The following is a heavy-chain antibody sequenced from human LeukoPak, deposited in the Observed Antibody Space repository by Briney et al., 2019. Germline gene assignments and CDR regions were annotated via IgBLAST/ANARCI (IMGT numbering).Heavy chain of an antibody. J-gene: IGHJ5*02. CDR3: AREYSGSNWWFDP. V-gene: IGHV1-18*01. D-gene: IGHD1-26*01. CDR1: GYTFNSYG. CDR2: MSADNGNT. Sequence: ATVKVSCTASGYTFNSYGISWVRQAPGQGLEWVGWMSADNGNTNYAQKLQGRVTMTTDTSTSTAYMALRSLRSDDTAVYYCAREYSGSNWWFDPWGQGTLVTVSS.